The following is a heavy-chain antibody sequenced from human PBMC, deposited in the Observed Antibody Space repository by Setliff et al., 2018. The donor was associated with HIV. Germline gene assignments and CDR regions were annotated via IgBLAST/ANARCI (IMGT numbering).Heavy chain of an antibody. CDR2: ISSSSSYI. V-gene: IGHV3-21*01. Sequence: PGGSLRLSCAASGFTFSSYSMNWVRQAPGKGLEWVSSISSSSSYIYYADSVKGRFTISRDNAKNSLYLQMNSLRAEDTAVYYCARRTSDYYYYYMDVWGKGTTVTVSS. J-gene: IGHJ6*03. CDR1: GFTFSSYS. CDR3: ARRTSDYYYYYMDV.